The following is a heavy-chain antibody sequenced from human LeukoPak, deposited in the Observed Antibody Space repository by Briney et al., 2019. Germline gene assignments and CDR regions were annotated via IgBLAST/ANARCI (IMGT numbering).Heavy chain of an antibody. Sequence: PSETLSLTCAAKGGPSRGYYWSGIRKPPGKGLEWIGEINHSGSTNYNPSLKSRVTISVDTSKNQFSLKLSSVTAADTAVYYCARAVTPLSCDYWGQGTLVTVSS. V-gene: IGHV4-34*01. D-gene: IGHD4-11*01. J-gene: IGHJ4*02. CDR3: ARAVTPLSCDY. CDR2: INHSGST. CDR1: GGPSRGYY.